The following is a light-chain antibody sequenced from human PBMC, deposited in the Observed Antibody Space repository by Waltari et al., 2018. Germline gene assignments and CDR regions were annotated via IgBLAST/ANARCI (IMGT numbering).Light chain of an antibody. Sequence: DLQLTQSPSFLSASVGDRVTITCRASHGISSYLAWYQKKPGKAPKLLIYDASTLQSGVPSRFSGSGSGTEFTLTISGLQHEDFATYYCQQLNSYRLLLGKGTKVEIK. CDR1: HGISSY. V-gene: IGKV1-9*01. J-gene: IGKJ1*01. CDR2: DAS. CDR3: QQLNSYRLL.